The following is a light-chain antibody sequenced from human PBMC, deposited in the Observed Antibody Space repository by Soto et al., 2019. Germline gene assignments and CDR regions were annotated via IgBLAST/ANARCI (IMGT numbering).Light chain of an antibody. Sequence: ELVLTQSPATLSLSPGESATLSCRASQSVAGYLAWYQQKPGQAPSLLIYDSSTRATGTPARFSGSGSGTAFILSISTLVPEDFANYSCQHRSYCRMYTFGHGTKLESK. CDR1: QSVAGY. V-gene: IGKV3-11*01. CDR3: QHRSYCRMYT. J-gene: IGKJ2*01. CDR2: DSS.